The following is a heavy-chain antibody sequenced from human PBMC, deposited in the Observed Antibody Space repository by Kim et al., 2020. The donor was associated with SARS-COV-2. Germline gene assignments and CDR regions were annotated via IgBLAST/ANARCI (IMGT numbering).Heavy chain of an antibody. J-gene: IGHJ4*02. CDR1: GGSFSGYY. V-gene: IGHV4-34*01. CDR2: INHSGST. CDR3: ARGHSVVIYYFDY. D-gene: IGHD3-22*01. Sequence: SETLSLTCSVYGGSFSGYYWSWIRQPPGKGLEWIGEINHSGSTNYNPSLKSRVTISVDTSKNQFSLKLSSVTAADTAVYYCARGHSVVIYYFDYWGQGTLVTVSS.